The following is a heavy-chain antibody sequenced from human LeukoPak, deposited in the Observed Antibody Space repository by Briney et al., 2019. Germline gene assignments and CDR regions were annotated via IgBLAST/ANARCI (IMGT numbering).Heavy chain of an antibody. Sequence: SETLSLTCTVSGGSISRYYWSWIRQPAGKGLEWIGRISVTGSTNYNPSLKSRLTMLVDTSKNHFSLRLSSVTAADTAAYFCARTIGRAAFDYWGQGTLVTVSS. CDR3: ARTIGRAAFDY. CDR2: ISVTGST. J-gene: IGHJ4*02. V-gene: IGHV4-4*07. CDR1: GGSISRYY. D-gene: IGHD1-26*01.